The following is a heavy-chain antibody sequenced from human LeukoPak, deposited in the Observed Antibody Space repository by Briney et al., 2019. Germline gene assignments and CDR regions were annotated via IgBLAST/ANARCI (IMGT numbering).Heavy chain of an antibody. D-gene: IGHD3-3*01. J-gene: IGHJ5*02. Sequence: SETLSLTCAVYGGSFSGYYWSWIRQPPGKGLEWIGEINHSGSTNYNPSLKSRVTISVDTSKNQFSLKLSSVTAADTAVYYCARVSDYGFWSGYPDWFDPWGQGTLVTVSS. CDR3: ARVSDYGFWSGYPDWFDP. CDR2: INHSGST. CDR1: GGSFSGYY. V-gene: IGHV4-34*01.